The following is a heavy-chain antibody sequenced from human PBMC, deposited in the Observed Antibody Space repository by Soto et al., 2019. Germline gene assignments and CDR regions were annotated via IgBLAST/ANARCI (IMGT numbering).Heavy chain of an antibody. CDR1: EGSSVNRSYC. J-gene: IGHJ5*02. CDR2: IYYSGST. Sequence: VSEGSSVNRSYCWSWKSQTPGKGLEWIGSIYYSGSTYYNPSLKSRVTISVDTSKNQFSLKLSSVTAADTAVYYCGRHGLYGGNQRNTGSAPWVQGTLVTVTS. D-gene: IGHD4-17*01. CDR3: GRHGLYGGNQRNTGSAP. V-gene: IGHV4-39*01.